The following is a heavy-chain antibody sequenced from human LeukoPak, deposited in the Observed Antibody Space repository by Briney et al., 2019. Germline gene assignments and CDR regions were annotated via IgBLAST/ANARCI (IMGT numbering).Heavy chain of an antibody. V-gene: IGHV4-59*01. Sequence: PSETLSLTCTVSGGSISSYYWSWIRQPPGKGLDWIGCIYYTGSTNYNPSLKSRVTISVDTSKNQFSLKLSSVTAADTAVYYCARIFNWNGAGYFDYWGQGTLVTVSS. D-gene: IGHD1-1*01. CDR3: ARIFNWNGAGYFDY. CDR1: GGSISSYY. J-gene: IGHJ4*02. CDR2: IYYTGST.